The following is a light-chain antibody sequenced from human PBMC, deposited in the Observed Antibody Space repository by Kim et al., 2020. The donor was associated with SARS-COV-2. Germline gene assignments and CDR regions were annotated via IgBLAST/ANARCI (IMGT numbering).Light chain of an antibody. V-gene: IGKV1-27*01. CDR2: AAS. CDR1: QDISNY. CDR3: QKYDSAPWT. J-gene: IGKJ1*01. Sequence: ASVGDRVTITCRASQDISNYLVWYQQRPGKAPKLLIYAASGLRSGVPSRFVGSGSGTDFTLTITSLQPEDVATYYYQKYDSAPWTFGQGTKVDIK.